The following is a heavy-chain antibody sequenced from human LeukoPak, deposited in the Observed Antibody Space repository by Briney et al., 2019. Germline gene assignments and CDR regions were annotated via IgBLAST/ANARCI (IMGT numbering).Heavy chain of an antibody. CDR2: INPSGGST. V-gene: IGHV1-46*01. CDR1: GYTFTSYY. D-gene: IGHD3-22*01. Sequence: GASVKVSCKASGYTFTSYYMHWVRQAPGQGLEWMGIINPSGGSTSYAQKFQGRVTMTRDMSTSTVYMELSSLRSEDTAVYYCARASYYDPRSHAFDIWGQGTMVTVSS. J-gene: IGHJ3*02. CDR3: ARASYYDPRSHAFDI.